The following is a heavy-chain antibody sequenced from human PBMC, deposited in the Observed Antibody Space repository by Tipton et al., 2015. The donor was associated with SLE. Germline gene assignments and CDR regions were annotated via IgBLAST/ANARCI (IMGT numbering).Heavy chain of an antibody. J-gene: IGHJ4*02. V-gene: IGHV4-34*01. CDR3: ARLGPHSTYTSGWYVDQ. CDR2: LNHSGST. D-gene: IGHD6-19*01. CDR1: GFTFSSYE. Sequence: LRLSCAASGFTFSSYEMNWIRQTPGKGLEWIGDLNHSGSTNYNPSLKRRITISVDTSKTQFSLKLNSVTAADTAIYYCARLGPHSTYTSGWYVDQWGQGTLVTVSS.